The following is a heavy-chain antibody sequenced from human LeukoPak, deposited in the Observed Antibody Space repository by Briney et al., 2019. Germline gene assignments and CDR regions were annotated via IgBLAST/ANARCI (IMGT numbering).Heavy chain of an antibody. Sequence: GRSLRLSCAASGFTFDDYAMHWVRQAPGKGLEWVSGISWNSGNIVYADSVKGRFTISRDNAKNSLYLQMNSLRAEDMALYYCAKDIGSSWYGNYFDYWGQGTLVTVSS. CDR3: AKDIGSSWYGNYFDY. CDR2: ISWNSGNI. J-gene: IGHJ4*02. V-gene: IGHV3-9*03. D-gene: IGHD6-13*01. CDR1: GFTFDDYA.